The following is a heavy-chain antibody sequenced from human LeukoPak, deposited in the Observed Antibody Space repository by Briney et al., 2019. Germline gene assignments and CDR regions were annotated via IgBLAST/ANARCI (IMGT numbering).Heavy chain of an antibody. CDR1: GFTFSSYW. J-gene: IGHJ3*02. D-gene: IGHD3-3*01. CDR3: ARDLRFLEWLLCGDAFDI. V-gene: IGHV3-7*01. Sequence: GGSLRLSCAASGFTFSSYWMSWVRQAPGKGLEWVANIKQDGSEKYYVDSVKGRFTISRDNAKNSLYLQMNSLRAEDTAVYYCARDLRFLEWLLCGDAFDIWGQGTMVTVSS. CDR2: IKQDGSEK.